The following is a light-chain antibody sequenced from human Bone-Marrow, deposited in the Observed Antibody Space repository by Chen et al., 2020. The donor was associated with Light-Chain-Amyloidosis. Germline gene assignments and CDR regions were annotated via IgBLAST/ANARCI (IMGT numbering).Light chain of an antibody. V-gene: IGLV2-18*02. J-gene: IGLJ3*02. CDR1: RSAIAHWHR. Sequence: QYALTQTPSVDGSPGQSVTISSTGTRSAIAHWHRVSWHQQPTGTAPQLMIYEVSKPPSGVPHRFSVSKSGNTASLTISGLQAEDAANYYCSSFTNSNTWVFGGGTRLTVL. CDR3: SSFTNSNTWV. CDR2: EVS.